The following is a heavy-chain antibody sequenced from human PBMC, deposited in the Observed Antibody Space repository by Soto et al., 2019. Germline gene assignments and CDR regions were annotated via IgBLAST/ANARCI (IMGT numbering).Heavy chain of an antibody. D-gene: IGHD7-27*01. V-gene: IGHV4-59*01. J-gene: IGHJ4*02. CDR2: IYYTGST. CDR3: ARITRSPNSGYFDY. Sequence: SETLSLTCTVSGDSMSTYYWSWIRQPPGEGLEWLGYIYYTGSTNYNPSLKSRVTVSIDTSKNQFSLILTSVTAADTAVYFCARITRSPNSGYFDYWGQGALVT. CDR1: GDSMSTYY.